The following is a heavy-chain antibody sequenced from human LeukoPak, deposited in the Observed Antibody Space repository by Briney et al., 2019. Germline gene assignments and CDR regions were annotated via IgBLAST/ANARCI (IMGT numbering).Heavy chain of an antibody. D-gene: IGHD3-22*01. V-gene: IGHV1-18*01. CDR2: ISAYNCNT. Sequence: ASVKVSYKASGYTFTSYGISWLRQAPGPGLEWMGWISAYNCNTNYEQKLQGRATMPTDTSTSTAYMELRSLRSDGTAVYYCERVGTDDSSGYYYYGGRYYFDYWGQGTLVTVSS. CDR3: ERVGTDDSSGYYYYGGRYYFDY. CDR1: GYTFTSYG. J-gene: IGHJ4*02.